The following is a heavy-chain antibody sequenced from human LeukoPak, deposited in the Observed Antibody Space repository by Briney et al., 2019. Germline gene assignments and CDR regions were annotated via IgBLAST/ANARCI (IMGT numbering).Heavy chain of an antibody. CDR3: AKSRVAKDTAMGAYYFAY. CDR1: GFTFSSYG. Sequence: GRSLRLSCAASGFTFSSYGMHWVRQAPGKGLEWVSVIYNDGSNKYYADSVKGRFTISRDNSKNTLYLQMNSLRTEDTAVYYCAKSRVAKDTAMGAYYFAYWGQGTLVTVSA. V-gene: IGHV3-30*18. CDR2: IYNDGSNK. D-gene: IGHD5-18*01. J-gene: IGHJ4*02.